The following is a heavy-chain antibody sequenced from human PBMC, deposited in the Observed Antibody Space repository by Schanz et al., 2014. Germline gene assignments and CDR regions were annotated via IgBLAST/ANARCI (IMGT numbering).Heavy chain of an antibody. J-gene: IGHJ4*02. CDR3: AKSLESCPGGRCSRGYFDY. CDR1: GFTFTNYA. V-gene: IGHV3-23*01. Sequence: DVQLLESGGGLVQPGGSPRLSCAASGFTFTNYAMSWVRQAPGKGLEWVSLISDSGDTAYYADSVKGRFTISRDNFKGALYLQMSSLRAEDTAVYYCAKSLESCPGGRCSRGYFDYWGQGTLXTVSS. D-gene: IGHD2-8*02. CDR2: ISDSGDTA.